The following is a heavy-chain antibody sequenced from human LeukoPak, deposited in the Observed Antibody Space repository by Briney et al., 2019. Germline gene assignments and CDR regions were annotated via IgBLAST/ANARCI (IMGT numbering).Heavy chain of an antibody. CDR3: AKGDGIAAFY. D-gene: IGHD6-13*01. CDR1: GGSISSGSYY. CDR2: ISTSGRT. V-gene: IGHV4-61*02. J-gene: IGHJ4*02. Sequence: SETLSLTCTVSGGSISSGSYYWSWIRQPAGKGLEWIGRISTSGRTNYNPSLKSRVTISVDTSKNQFSLKLNSVTAADTAVYYCAKGDGIAAFYWGQGTLVTVSS.